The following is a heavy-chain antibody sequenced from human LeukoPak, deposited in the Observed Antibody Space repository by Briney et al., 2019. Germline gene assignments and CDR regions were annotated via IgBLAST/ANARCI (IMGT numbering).Heavy chain of an antibody. V-gene: IGHV3-23*01. CDR1: GFIFSRYD. J-gene: IGHJ4*02. CDR3: VKEAYYGWGSSPTFYFDY. D-gene: IGHD3-10*01. CDR2: ISFAGDKT. Sequence: GGSLRLSCAASGFIFSRYDMSWVRQPPEEGLEWISTISFAGDKTAYTDSAKGRFTISRDNSRNTVFLQMNRLRPEDTAVYYCVKEAYYGWGSSPTFYFDYWGQGTRVTVSS.